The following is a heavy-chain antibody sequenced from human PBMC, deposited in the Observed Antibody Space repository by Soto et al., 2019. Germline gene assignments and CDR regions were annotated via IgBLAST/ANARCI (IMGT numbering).Heavy chain of an antibody. D-gene: IGHD1-7*01. J-gene: IGHJ6*02. Sequence: GGSLRLSCAASGFTFRSYAMSWVRQAPGKGLEWVSLISGSGGGTYYADSVKGRFTISRDNSKNTLYLQMNSLRAEDTAVYYCAKDGTGTTNYGMDVWGQGTTVTVSS. CDR3: AKDGTGTTNYGMDV. CDR1: GFTFRSYA. CDR2: ISGSGGGT. V-gene: IGHV3-23*01.